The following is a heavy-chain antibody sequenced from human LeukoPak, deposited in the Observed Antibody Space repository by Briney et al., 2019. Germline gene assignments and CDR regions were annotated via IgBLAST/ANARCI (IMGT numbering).Heavy chain of an antibody. Sequence: PGGSLRLSCAASGFTFSSYGMHWVRQAPGKGLEWVAVISYDGSNKYYADSVKGRFTISRDNSKNTLYLQMNSLRAEDTAVYYCAKDRLGGELYYWGQGTLVTVSP. D-gene: IGHD3-16*01. CDR2: ISYDGSNK. CDR1: GFTFSSYG. CDR3: AKDRLGGELYY. J-gene: IGHJ4*02. V-gene: IGHV3-30*18.